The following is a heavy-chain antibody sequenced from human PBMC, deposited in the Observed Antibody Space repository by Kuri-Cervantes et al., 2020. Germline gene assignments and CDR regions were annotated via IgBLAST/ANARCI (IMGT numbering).Heavy chain of an antibody. V-gene: IGHV3-23*01. D-gene: IGHD6-19*01. CDR3: AKDRGSGWYDFDY. CDR2: ISDSGGRT. CDR1: GFFFSDFY. Sequence: GGSLRLSCTASGFFFSDFYMSWIRQAPGKGLEWVSAISDSGGRTYFADSVKGRFTISRDNSKNTLYLQMNSLRAKDTAVYYCAKDRGSGWYDFDYWGQGTLVTVSS. J-gene: IGHJ4*02.